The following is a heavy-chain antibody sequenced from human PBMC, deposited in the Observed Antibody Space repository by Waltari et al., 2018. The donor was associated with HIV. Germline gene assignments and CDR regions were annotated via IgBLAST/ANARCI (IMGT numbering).Heavy chain of an antibody. CDR3: ARDVSRRWLDP. CDR2: IRPDGSET. V-gene: IGHV3-7*03. J-gene: IGHJ5*01. CDR1: GFAFSSYW. Sequence: EVRLVESGGGLVQPDKSLRLSCAASGFAFSSYWMTWVRQAPGKGLEWVANIRPDGSETYYLDSVKGRFTIARDQAKNSLYLQMKGLRVEDTAVYFCARDVSRRWLDPWGQGTLVTVSS.